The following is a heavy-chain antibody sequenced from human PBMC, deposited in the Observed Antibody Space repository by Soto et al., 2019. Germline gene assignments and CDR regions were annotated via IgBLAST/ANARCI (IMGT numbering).Heavy chain of an antibody. Sequence: ASVKVSCKASGGTFSSYAISCVRQAPGQVLEWMGGIIPIFGTANYAQKFQGRVTITADESTSTAYMELSSLRSEDTAVYYCARENYYDSSGYSLIGMDVWGQGTTVTVSS. CDR2: IIPIFGTA. CDR3: ARENYYDSSGYSLIGMDV. V-gene: IGHV1-69*13. J-gene: IGHJ6*02. D-gene: IGHD3-22*01. CDR1: GGTFSSYA.